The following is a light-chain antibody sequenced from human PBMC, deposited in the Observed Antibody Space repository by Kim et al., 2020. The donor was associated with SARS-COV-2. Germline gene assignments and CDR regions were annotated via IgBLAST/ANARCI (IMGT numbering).Light chain of an antibody. CDR1: SSDVGGYNF. CDR3: SSYATIDLYV. Sequence: QSALTQPPSASGSPGQSDTISCTGTSSDVGGYNFVSCYQQHPGKAPKLMIYEVTKRPSGVPDRFSGSKSGTTASLTVSGLQTEDEAEYFCSSYATIDLYVFGTGTKVTVL. J-gene: IGLJ1*01. V-gene: IGLV2-8*01. CDR2: EVT.